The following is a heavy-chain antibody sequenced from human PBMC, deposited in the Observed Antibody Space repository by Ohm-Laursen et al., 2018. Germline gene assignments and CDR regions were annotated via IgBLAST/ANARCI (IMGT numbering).Heavy chain of an antibody. CDR2: IYSGGST. Sequence: SLRLSCSASGFTVSSNYMGWVRQAPGKGLEWVSVIYSGGSTYYADSVKGRFTISRDNSKNTLYLQMNSLRAEDTAVYYCAREHTFDIWGQGTMVTVSS. J-gene: IGHJ3*02. CDR1: GFTVSSNY. V-gene: IGHV3-53*01. CDR3: AREHTFDI.